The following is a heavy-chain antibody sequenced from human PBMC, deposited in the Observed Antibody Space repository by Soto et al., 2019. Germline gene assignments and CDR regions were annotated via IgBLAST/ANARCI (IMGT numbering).Heavy chain of an antibody. D-gene: IGHD2-2*01. CDR3: ARSRIYQTYYYYYYMDV. CDR2: INPNSGGT. J-gene: IGHJ6*03. Sequence: GASVKVSCKASGYTFTGCYMHWVRQAPGQGLEWMGWINPNSGGTNYAQKFQGWVTMTRDTSISTAYMELSRLRSDDTAVYYCARSRIYQTYYYYYYMDVWGKGPTVTVSS. V-gene: IGHV1-2*04. CDR1: GYTFTGCY.